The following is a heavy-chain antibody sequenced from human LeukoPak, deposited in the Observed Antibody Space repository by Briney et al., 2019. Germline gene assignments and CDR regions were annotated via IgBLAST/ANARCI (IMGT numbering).Heavy chain of an antibody. CDR1: GLTVSNNY. Sequence: GGSLRLSCAASGLTVSNNYMSWVRQAPGKGLEWVSSISSSSSYIYYADSVKGRFTISRDNAKNSLYLQMNSLRAEDTAVYYCARFYSGYDPYFDYWGQGTLVTVSS. CDR3: ARFYSGYDPYFDY. V-gene: IGHV3-21*01. J-gene: IGHJ4*02. CDR2: ISSSSSYI. D-gene: IGHD5-12*01.